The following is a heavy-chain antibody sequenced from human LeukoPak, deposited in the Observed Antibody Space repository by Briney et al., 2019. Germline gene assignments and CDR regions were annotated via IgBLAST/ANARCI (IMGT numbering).Heavy chain of an antibody. J-gene: IGHJ4*02. CDR2: MNPNSGNT. D-gene: IGHD3-22*01. CDR1: GYTFTSYD. CDR3: ARINYDSSGYYVDY. V-gene: IGHV1-8*01. Sequence: ASVKVSCKASGYTFTSYDINWVRQAAGQGLEWMGWMNPNSGNTGYAQKFQGRVTMTRNTSISTAHMELSSLRSEDTAVYYCARINYDSSGYYVDYWGQGTLVTVSS.